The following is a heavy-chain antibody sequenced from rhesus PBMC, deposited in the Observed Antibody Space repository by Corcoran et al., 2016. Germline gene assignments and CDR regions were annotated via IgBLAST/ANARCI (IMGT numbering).Heavy chain of an antibody. CDR1: GFIFGDYV. CDR3: TREGEAGYFAS. CDR2: ITSTSKTL. J-gene: IGHJ4*01. Sequence: EVQLVESGGGLVQHGGSLRIYCAASGFIFGDYVMQWVRQDSGRGIEWVSSITSTSKTLYYADPVKGRFTVSRDNAKNSLSLQMSSLRPEDTAVYYCTREGEAGYFASWGQGVLVTVSS. V-gene: IGHV3-183*02. D-gene: IGHD6-31*01.